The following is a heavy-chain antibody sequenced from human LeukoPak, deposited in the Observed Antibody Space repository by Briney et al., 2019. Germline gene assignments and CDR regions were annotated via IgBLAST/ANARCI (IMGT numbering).Heavy chain of an antibody. D-gene: IGHD1-14*01. CDR2: IGISDVDR. CDR3: AKDAPGAGGFDY. J-gene: IGHJ4*02. CDR1: GFTISSQA. Sequence: PGGSLRLSCAASGFTISSQAMSWVRQAQGKGLEFVSTIGISDVDRHYADSVKGRFTISRDNSKNTLYLQMNSLRADDTAVYYCAKDAPGAGGFDYWGQGTLVTVSS. V-gene: IGHV3-23*01.